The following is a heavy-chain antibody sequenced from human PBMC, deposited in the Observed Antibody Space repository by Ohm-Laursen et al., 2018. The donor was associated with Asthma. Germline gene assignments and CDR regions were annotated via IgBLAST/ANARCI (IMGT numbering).Heavy chain of an antibody. Sequence: TLSLTCTVSGDSISSGNNYWSWIRQHPGKGLEWIGYIYYSGLTYSNPSLRSRVSISVDTPKNQFSLNLTPVTAADTAVYYCARGTFYYESTGYYFFDHWGQGALVTVSS. CDR2: IYYSGLT. CDR1: GDSISSGNNY. D-gene: IGHD3-22*01. CDR3: ARGTFYYESTGYYFFDH. J-gene: IGHJ4*02. V-gene: IGHV4-31*03.